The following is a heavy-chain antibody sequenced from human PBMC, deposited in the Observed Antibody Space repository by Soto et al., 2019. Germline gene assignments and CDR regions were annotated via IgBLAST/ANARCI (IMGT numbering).Heavy chain of an antibody. CDR3: ARSIRGPRRFNGMDV. Sequence: SGPTLVNPTETLTLACTFSGFSLTSPGMCVSWIRQPPGKALEWLALIERDDDDKYYSTSLKTRLTISKDTRKNQVVLTMANMDPADTGTYYCARSIRGPRRFNGMDVWGQGTTVTVSS. V-gene: IGHV2-70*13. CDR2: IERDDDDK. CDR1: GFSLTSPGMC. J-gene: IGHJ6*02. D-gene: IGHD1-20*01.